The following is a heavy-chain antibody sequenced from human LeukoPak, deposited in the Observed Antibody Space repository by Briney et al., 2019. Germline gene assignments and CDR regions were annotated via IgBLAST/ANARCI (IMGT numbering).Heavy chain of an antibody. CDR3: ARSHYDYVWGSYRTYYFDY. D-gene: IGHD3-16*02. Sequence: GESLKISCNCSGYSFTCYWIGWVRQMPRKDLEWMVIIYPGDSDTRYNPSFQGQVTISADKSISTAYLQWSSLKASDTAMYYCARSHYDYVWGSYRTYYFDYWGQGTLVTVSS. J-gene: IGHJ4*02. V-gene: IGHV5-51*01. CDR2: IYPGDSDT. CDR1: GYSFTCYW.